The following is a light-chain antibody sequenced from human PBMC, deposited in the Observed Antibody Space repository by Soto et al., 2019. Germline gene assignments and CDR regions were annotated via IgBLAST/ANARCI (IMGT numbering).Light chain of an antibody. J-gene: IGLJ1*01. CDR1: RLPRHY. V-gene: IGLV3-25*03. CDR2: KDR. Sequence: SYEPTQPPSVSVSPGQTARITCSGDRLPRHYVHWYQQKPGQAPALVIFKDRERPSGIPERFSGSSSGTTVTLIISGVQDADEADYYCQSTDSSGSYVFGTGTKLTVL. CDR3: QSTDSSGSYV.